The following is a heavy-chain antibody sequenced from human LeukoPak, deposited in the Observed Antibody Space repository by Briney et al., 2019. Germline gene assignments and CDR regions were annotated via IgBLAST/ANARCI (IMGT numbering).Heavy chain of an antibody. Sequence: GGSLRLSCAASGFTFSSYLMHWVRQTPGKGLVWVSRISGDGSSTTYAESVKCRFTISRDNAKNTLYLQMNTLRAEDTAVYYCASELPFDYWGQGTLVTVSS. CDR3: ASELPFDY. V-gene: IGHV3-74*01. J-gene: IGHJ4*02. CDR1: GFTFSSYL. CDR2: ISGDGSST.